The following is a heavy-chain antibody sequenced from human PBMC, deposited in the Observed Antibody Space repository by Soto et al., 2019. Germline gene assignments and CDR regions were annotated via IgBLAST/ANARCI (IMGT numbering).Heavy chain of an antibody. CDR2: INPSGGST. CDR3: AGDVACGGDGATYYYYGMDC. Sequence: GASLKVSCKASGYTFTSSYMHWVRQAPGQGLEWMGIINPSGGSTSYAQKFQGRVTMTRDTSTSTVYMELSSLRSEATAVYYCAGDVACGGDGATYYYYGMDCWGQGTRVTVSS. J-gene: IGHJ6*02. D-gene: IGHD2-21*02. V-gene: IGHV1-46*01. CDR1: GYTFTSSY.